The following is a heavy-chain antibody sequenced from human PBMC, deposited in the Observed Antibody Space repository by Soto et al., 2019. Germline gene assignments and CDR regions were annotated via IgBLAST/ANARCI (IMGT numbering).Heavy chain of an antibody. J-gene: IGHJ6*02. D-gene: IGHD2-21*02. CDR2: INPSTGVT. V-gene: IGHV1-2*04. CDR3: VRSPGDFRYGMDV. Sequence: QVQLVQSGAEVKKPGASVKDSCKASGYSFTDYYMHWVRQAPGQGPEWLGWINPSTGVTHFAQKFQGWVTMTRDTSISTAYMELSRLTSDDTAVYYCVRSPGDFRYGMDVWGQGTTVTVSS. CDR1: GYSFTDYY.